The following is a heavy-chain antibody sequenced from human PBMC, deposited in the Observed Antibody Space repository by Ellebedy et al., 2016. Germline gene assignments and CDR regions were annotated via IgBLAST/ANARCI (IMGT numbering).Heavy chain of an antibody. CDR1: GFSVSG. CDR2: IRSDGTTK. CDR3: VKGAYPVPTVMAV. J-gene: IGHJ6*02. D-gene: IGHD3-16*01. Sequence: GGSLRLSCATSGFSVSGMHWVRQAPGKGLAWVAFIRSDGTTKYYTDSVEGRFTISRDSSKNTLDLQMNSVRPEDTAVYYCVKGAYPVPTVMAVWGQGTMVTVSS. V-gene: IGHV3-30*02.